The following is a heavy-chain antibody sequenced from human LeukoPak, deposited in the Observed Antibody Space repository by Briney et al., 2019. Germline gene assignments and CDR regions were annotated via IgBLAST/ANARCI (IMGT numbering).Heavy chain of an antibody. V-gene: IGHV3-23*01. Sequence: GGSLRLSCAASGFTFSSYAISWVRQAPGKGLEWVSLISSTGGTTYYADSVKGRFTISRDNSENTLYLQMRSLRADDTAVYYCSTSPLLQSFDCWGQGTLVTVSS. CDR2: ISSTGGTT. D-gene: IGHD2-15*01. J-gene: IGHJ4*02. CDR3: STSPLLQSFDC. CDR1: GFTFSSYA.